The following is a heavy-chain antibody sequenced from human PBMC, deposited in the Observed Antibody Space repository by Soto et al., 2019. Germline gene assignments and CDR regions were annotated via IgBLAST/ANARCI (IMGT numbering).Heavy chain of an antibody. J-gene: IGHJ4*02. CDR2: VFYTGFT. CDR1: GGSISSYY. CDR3: ATSQKGYNWNYFDH. Sequence: PSETLSLTCTFSGGSISSYYWGCLRQSPGKGPEWIGSVFYTGFTSYNPSLESRVSVSVDTSKNQFSLKVSGVSAADTAVYYCATSQKGYNWNYFDHWGQGALVTVSS. V-gene: IGHV4-39*01. D-gene: IGHD1-20*01.